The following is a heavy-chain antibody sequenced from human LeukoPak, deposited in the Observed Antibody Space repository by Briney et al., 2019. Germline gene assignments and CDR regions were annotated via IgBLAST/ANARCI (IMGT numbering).Heavy chain of an antibody. J-gene: IGHJ4*02. Sequence: SETLSLTCTVSGGSVSSGSYYWSWIRQPPGKGLEWIGYIYYSGSTNYNPSLKSRVTISVDTSKNQFSLKLSSVTAADTAVYYCARVPERYCSGGSCSVYWGQGTLVTVSS. CDR3: ARVPERYCSGGSCSVY. V-gene: IGHV4-61*01. D-gene: IGHD2-15*01. CDR2: IYYSGST. CDR1: GGSVSSGSYY.